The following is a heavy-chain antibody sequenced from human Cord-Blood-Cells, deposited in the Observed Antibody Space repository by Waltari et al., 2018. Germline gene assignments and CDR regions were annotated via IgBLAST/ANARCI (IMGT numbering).Heavy chain of an antibody. CDR2: ISSSGSTI. J-gene: IGHJ4*02. CDR3: ARDSYSSSWFDY. CDR1: GFTFSDYY. V-gene: IGHV3-11*04. Sequence: QVQLVESGGGLVKPGVSLSLSCAASGFTFSDYYIRWIRQAPGKGLEWVSYISSSGSTIYYADSVKGRFTISRDNAKNSLYLQMNSLRAEDTAVYYCARDSYSSSWFDYWGQGTLVTVSS. D-gene: IGHD6-13*01.